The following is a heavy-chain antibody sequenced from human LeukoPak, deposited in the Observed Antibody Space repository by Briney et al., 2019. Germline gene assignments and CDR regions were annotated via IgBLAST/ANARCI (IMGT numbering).Heavy chain of an antibody. CDR3: ARNGYEAFDI. Sequence: PSETLSLTCTVSGGSISSYYWSWLRQPPGKGLEWIGYIYYSGSTNYNPSLKSRVTISVDTSKNQFSLKLSSVTAADTAVYYCARNGYEAFDIWGQGTMVTVSS. CDR1: GGSISSYY. J-gene: IGHJ3*02. CDR2: IYYSGST. D-gene: IGHD5-12*01. V-gene: IGHV4-59*08.